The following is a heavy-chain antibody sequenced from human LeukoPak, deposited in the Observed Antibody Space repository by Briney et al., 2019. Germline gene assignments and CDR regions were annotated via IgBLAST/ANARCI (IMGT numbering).Heavy chain of an antibody. J-gene: IGHJ6*03. D-gene: IGHD6-13*01. CDR1: GFTFSSYS. CDR3: ARDCDYSSSWYYWATRYYMHV. V-gene: IGHV3-21*01. Sequence: PGGSLRLSCAASGFTFSSYSMNWVRQAPGKGLEWVSSISSSSSYIYYADSVKGRFTISRDNVKNSLYLQMNSLRAEYTAVYYCARDCDYSSSWYYWATRYYMHVWGKGTTVTVSS. CDR2: ISSSSSYI.